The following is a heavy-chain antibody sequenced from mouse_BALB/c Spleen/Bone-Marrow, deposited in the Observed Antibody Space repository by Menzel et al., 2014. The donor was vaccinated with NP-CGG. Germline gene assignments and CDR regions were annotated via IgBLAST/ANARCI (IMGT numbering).Heavy chain of an antibody. V-gene: IGHV5-17*02. CDR1: GFTFSYFG. Sequence: EVKVVESRGGLVQPGGSRKLSCAASGFTFSYFGMHWVRQAPEKGLEWVAYISSGSSIIYYADTVKGRFTISRDNPKNTLFLQMTSLRSEDTAMYYCARERTGFDYWGQGTTLTVSS. CDR2: ISSGSSII. CDR3: ARERTGFDY. J-gene: IGHJ2*01. D-gene: IGHD4-1*01.